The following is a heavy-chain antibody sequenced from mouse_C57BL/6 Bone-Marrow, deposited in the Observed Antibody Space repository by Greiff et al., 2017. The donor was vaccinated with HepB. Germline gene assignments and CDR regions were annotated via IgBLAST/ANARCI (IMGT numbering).Heavy chain of an antibody. CDR2: IDPSDSYT. J-gene: IGHJ4*01. Sequence: QVQLQQPGAELVMPGASVKLSCKASGYTFTSYWMHWVKQRPGQGLEWIGEIDPSDSYTNYNQKFKGKSTLTVDKSSSTAYMQLSSLTSEDSAVYYCARDEFITTERGAMDYWGQGTSVTVSS. V-gene: IGHV1-69*01. CDR3: ARDEFITTERGAMDY. D-gene: IGHD1-1*01. CDR1: GYTFTSYW.